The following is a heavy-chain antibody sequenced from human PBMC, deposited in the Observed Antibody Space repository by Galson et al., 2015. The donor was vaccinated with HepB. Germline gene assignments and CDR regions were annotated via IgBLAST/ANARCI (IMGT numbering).Heavy chain of an antibody. D-gene: IGHD6-13*01. CDR3: AREGDGIAAAGPVPDY. CDR2: INPSGGST. J-gene: IGHJ4*02. CDR1: GYTFTSYY. Sequence: SVKVSCKASGYTFTSYYMHWVRQAPGQGLEWMGIINPSGGSTSYAQKFQGRVTMTRDTSTSTVYMELSSLRSEDTAVYYCAREGDGIAAAGPVPDYWGQGTLVTVSS. V-gene: IGHV1-46*01.